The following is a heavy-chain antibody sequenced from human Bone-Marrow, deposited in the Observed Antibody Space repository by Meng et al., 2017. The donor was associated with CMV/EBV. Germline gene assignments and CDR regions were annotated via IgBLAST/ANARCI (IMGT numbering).Heavy chain of an antibody. CDR2: IRYDGSNK. CDR3: AKYNDFWSGYYTDAFAI. Sequence: GGSLRLSCAASGFTFSSYGMHWVRQAPGKGLEWVAFIRYDGSNKYYADSVKGRFTISRDNSKNTLYLQMNSLRAEDTAVYYCAKYNDFWSGYYTDAFAIWGQGTRVTGSS. D-gene: IGHD3-3*01. J-gene: IGHJ3*02. V-gene: IGHV3-30*02. CDR1: GFTFSSYG.